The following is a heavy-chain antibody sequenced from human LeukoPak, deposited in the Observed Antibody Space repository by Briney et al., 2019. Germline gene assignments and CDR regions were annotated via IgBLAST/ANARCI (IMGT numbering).Heavy chain of an antibody. D-gene: IGHD6-19*01. CDR2: ISYDGSNK. Sequence: GGSLRLSCAASGFIFSTSAMHWVRQAPGKGLEWVAVISYDGSNKYYADSVKGRFNNSRDNCKNTLYLQMNSLRAEETAVYYGAKDIEEWLVKGGGCFDYWGQGTLVTVSS. CDR1: GFIFSTSA. CDR3: AKDIEEWLVKGGGCFDY. V-gene: IGHV3-30*18. J-gene: IGHJ4*02.